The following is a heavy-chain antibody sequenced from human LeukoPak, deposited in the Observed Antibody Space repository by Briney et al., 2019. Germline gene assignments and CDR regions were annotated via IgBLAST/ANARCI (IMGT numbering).Heavy chain of an antibody. CDR3: ARGTIHGTVATIWDY. D-gene: IGHD5-12*01. J-gene: IGHJ4*02. CDR2: IKEDESEK. Sequence: GGSLGLSCAASGFTFSTYWMSWVRQAPGKSPEWVANIKEDESEKYYGDSVRGRFTVSRDNAKNSLYLEMNFLRAEDTAVYFCARGTIHGTVATIWDYWGQGTLVTVSS. CDR1: GFTFSTYW. V-gene: IGHV3-7*01.